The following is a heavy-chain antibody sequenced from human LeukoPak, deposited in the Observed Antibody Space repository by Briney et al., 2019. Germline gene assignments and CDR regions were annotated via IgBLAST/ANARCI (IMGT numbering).Heavy chain of an antibody. Sequence: SETLSLTCTVSGGSISSSSYYWGWIRQPPGKGLEWIGSTYYSGSAYYNPSLKSRVTISVDTSKNQFSLKLSSVTAADTAVYYCARGKQPRGWFDPWGQGTLVTVSS. CDR2: TYYSGSA. CDR3: ARGKQPRGWFDP. D-gene: IGHD6-13*01. V-gene: IGHV4-39*07. J-gene: IGHJ5*02. CDR1: GGSISSSSYY.